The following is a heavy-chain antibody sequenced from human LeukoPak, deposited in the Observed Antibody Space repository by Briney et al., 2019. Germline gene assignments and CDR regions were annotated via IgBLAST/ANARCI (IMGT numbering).Heavy chain of an antibody. J-gene: IGHJ6*02. CDR3: VRIFGYYQEAMDV. Sequence: SATLSLTCTASGGSLTDGDYYWGWVRQPPGTGLHWLATTWRGASLNSRVTISLDTSQNQFSLRLTSVTASDTAVYYCVRIFGYYQEAMDVWGPGITVTVSS. V-gene: IGHV4-61*08. CDR2: TWRG. D-gene: IGHD3-3*01. CDR1: GGSLTDGDYY.